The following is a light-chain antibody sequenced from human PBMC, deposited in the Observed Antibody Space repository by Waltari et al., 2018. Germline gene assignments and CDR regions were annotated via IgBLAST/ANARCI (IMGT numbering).Light chain of an antibody. Sequence: EIVLTQSPDTLSLSPGERATLSCRASQSVTNSLAWYQQKPGQAPGLLIYSASNRATGVPARFSGSGSGTDFTLTISSLEPEDFAVYYCQQRSNWPRTFGQGTKVEIK. V-gene: IGKV3-11*01. CDR3: QQRSNWPRT. CDR1: QSVTNS. CDR2: SAS. J-gene: IGKJ1*01.